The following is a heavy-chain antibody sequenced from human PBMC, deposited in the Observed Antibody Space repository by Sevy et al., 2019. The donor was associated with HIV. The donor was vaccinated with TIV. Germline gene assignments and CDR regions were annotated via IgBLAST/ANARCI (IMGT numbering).Heavy chain of an antibody. V-gene: IGHV1-18*01. CDR1: GYTFTSYG. Sequence: ASVKVSCKASGYTFTSYGISWVRQAPGQGLEWMGWISAYNGNTNYAQKLQGRVTMTTDTSTSTAYMELMSLGSDDTAVYYCARDDGSSDLSPPNYWGQGTLVTVSS. D-gene: IGHD6-6*01. CDR3: ARDDGSSDLSPPNY. CDR2: ISAYNGNT. J-gene: IGHJ4*02.